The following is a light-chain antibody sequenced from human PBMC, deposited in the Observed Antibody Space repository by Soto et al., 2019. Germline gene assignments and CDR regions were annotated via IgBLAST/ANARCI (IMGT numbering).Light chain of an antibody. CDR1: QSVSSN. V-gene: IGKV3-15*01. CDR3: QQYNNWPRT. CDR2: GAS. Sequence: EIVMTQSPATLSVSPGERATLSCRASQSVSSNLAWYQQKPGQAPRLLIYGASTRATGIPARFCGSGSGTEFTLTISSLQSEEFAVYSCQQYNNWPRTFGQGTKVEI. J-gene: IGKJ1*01.